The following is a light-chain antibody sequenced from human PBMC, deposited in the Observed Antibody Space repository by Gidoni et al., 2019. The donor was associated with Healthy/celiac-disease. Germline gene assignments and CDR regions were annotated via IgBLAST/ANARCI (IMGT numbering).Light chain of an antibody. Sequence: EIVLTQSPATLSLSPGKRATLFCRASQSVSSYLAWYQQKPGQAPRLLIYDASNRATGIPARFSGSGSGTDFTLTISSLEPEDFAVYYCQQRSNWPLFTFGPGTKVDIK. CDR2: DAS. V-gene: IGKV3-11*01. CDR3: QQRSNWPLFT. J-gene: IGKJ3*01. CDR1: QSVSSY.